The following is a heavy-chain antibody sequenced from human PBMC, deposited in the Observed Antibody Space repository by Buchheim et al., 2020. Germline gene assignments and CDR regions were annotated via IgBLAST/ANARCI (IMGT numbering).Heavy chain of an antibody. J-gene: IGHJ6*02. Sequence: EVQLVQSGAEVKKPGESLKISCKGSGYSFTTYWIAWVRQMPGKGLEWMGIIYPGDSETKYSPSFQGQVTISAAKSITTAYLQWSSLKASDTAMYYCARVSGGVYYFYGMDVWGQGTT. D-gene: IGHD3-3*02. V-gene: IGHV5-51*01. CDR2: IYPGDSET. CDR3: ARVSGGVYYFYGMDV. CDR1: GYSFTTYW.